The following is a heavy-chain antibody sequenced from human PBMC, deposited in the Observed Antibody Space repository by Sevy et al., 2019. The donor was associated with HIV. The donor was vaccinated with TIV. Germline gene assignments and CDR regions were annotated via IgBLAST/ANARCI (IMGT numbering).Heavy chain of an antibody. J-gene: IGHJ6*02. D-gene: IGHD3-3*01. V-gene: IGHV3-21*01. CDR3: ARGGNPRITIFGVVSRGVYYYYGMDV. CDR1: GFTFSSYS. CDR2: ISSSSSYI. Sequence: GGSLILSCAASGFTFSSYSMNWVRQAPGKGLEWVSSISSSSSYIYYADSVKGRFTISRDNAKNSLYLQMNSLRAEDTAVYYCARGGNPRITIFGVVSRGVYYYYGMDVWGQGTTVTVSS.